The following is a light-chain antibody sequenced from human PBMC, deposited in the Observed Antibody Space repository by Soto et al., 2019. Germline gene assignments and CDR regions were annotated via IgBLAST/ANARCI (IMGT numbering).Light chain of an antibody. CDR1: HSVSSSY. CDR3: HQYDSSPLT. Sequence: EIVLTQSPGTLSSSPGERATLSCRASHSVSSSYLAWYQQKPGQAPRLLIYGASSRATGIPDRFSGSGSGTDFTLTISRLEPEDFAVYYCHQYDSSPLTFGGGTKVEIK. CDR2: GAS. V-gene: IGKV3-20*01. J-gene: IGKJ4*01.